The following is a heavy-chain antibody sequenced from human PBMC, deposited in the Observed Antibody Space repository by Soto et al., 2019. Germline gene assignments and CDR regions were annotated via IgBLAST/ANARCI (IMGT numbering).Heavy chain of an antibody. CDR2: IKSITDGGTT. V-gene: IGHV3-15*01. J-gene: IGHJ4*02. Sequence: GGSLRLSCAASGFTFSIAWMSWVRQAPGKGLEWVGRIKSITDGGTTDYAAPVKGRFTISRDDSKNTLYLQMNSPETEDTAVYYRTTDDPINRHWGQGALVTVSS. CDR3: TTDDPINRH. CDR1: GFTFSIAW.